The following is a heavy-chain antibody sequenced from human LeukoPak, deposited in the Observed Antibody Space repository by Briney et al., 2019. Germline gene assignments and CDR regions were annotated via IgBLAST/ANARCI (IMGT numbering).Heavy chain of an antibody. CDR2: IIPIFGTA. D-gene: IGHD3-22*01. Sequence: ASVKASCKASGGTFSSYAISWVRQAPGQGLEWMGGIIPIFGTANYAQKFQGRVTITADESTSTAYMELSSLRSEDTAVYYCVAMSITMIVVAFDYWGQGTLVTVSS. V-gene: IGHV1-69*13. J-gene: IGHJ4*02. CDR3: VAMSITMIVVAFDY. CDR1: GGTFSSYA.